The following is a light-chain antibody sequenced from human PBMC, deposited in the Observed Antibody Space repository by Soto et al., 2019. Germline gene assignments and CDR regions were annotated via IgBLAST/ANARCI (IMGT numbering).Light chain of an antibody. CDR2: KAA. J-gene: IGKJ1*01. V-gene: IGKV1-5*03. Sequence: DLQMTQSPSTLSASVGERVTITCRASQSLSSWLAWYQQKPGKAPKLLIYKAATLESGVPSRFSGRGSGTQFTLTISRLQPNDFANYFCQQYNSYSTWTFGQGTKGEI. CDR3: QQYNSYSTWT. CDR1: QSLSSW.